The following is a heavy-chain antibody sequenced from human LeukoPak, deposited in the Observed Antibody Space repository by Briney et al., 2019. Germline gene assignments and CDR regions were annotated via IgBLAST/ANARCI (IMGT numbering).Heavy chain of an antibody. CDR1: GDTISRSTYY. D-gene: IGHD6-25*01. J-gene: IGHJ4*02. V-gene: IGHV4-39*02. CDR3: ARSSGTGTFSY. Sequence: SETLSLTCTVSGDTISRSTYYWAWIRQPPGKGLEWIGSVYYGRSPYFNPSLESRATISVDTSKNHFSLKMSSVTAADTAVYYCARSSGTGTFSYWGQGTLVTVSS. CDR2: VYYGRSP.